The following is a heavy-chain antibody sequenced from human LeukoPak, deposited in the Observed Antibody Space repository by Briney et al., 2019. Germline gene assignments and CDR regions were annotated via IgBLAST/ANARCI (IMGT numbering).Heavy chain of an antibody. CDR3: ARVIAVAEAYYYYYGMDV. J-gene: IGHJ6*02. CDR1: GGSFSGYY. CDR2: INHSGST. D-gene: IGHD6-19*01. Sequence: PSETLSLTCAVYGGSFSGYYWSWIRQPPGKGLEWIGEINHSGSTNYNPSLKSRVTISVDTSKNQFSLKLSSVTAADTAVYYCARVIAVAEAYYYYYGMDVWGQGTMVTVSS. V-gene: IGHV4-34*01.